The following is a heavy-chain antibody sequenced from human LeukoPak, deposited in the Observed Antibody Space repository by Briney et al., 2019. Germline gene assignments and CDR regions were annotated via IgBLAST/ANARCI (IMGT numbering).Heavy chain of an antibody. V-gene: IGHV3-23*01. CDR2: FSGSGGST. CDR3: ARVYYGRSGFDP. Sequence: GGSLRLSCAASGFTFSSYAMSWVRQAPGKGLEWVSTFSGSGGSTHYADSVKGRFTISRDNAKNSLYLQMNSLRAEDTAVYYCARVYYGRSGFDPWGQGTLVTVSS. D-gene: IGHD3-10*02. J-gene: IGHJ5*02. CDR1: GFTFSSYA.